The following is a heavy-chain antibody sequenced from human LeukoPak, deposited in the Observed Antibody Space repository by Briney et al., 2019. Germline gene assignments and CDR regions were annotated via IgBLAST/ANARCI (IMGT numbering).Heavy chain of an antibody. D-gene: IGHD5-12*01. CDR3: TTKVIRGNSGDDYDD. V-gene: IGHV3-30*03. Sequence: GGSLRLSCAASGVTFSSYGMHWVRQAPGKGLEWVALISSDGNDRLYGGSVKGRFTISRDDSKSTLYLQMNSLRAEDTAVYYCTTKVIRGNSGDDYDDWGQGTLVTVSS. CDR2: ISSDGNDR. J-gene: IGHJ4*02. CDR1: GVTFSSYG.